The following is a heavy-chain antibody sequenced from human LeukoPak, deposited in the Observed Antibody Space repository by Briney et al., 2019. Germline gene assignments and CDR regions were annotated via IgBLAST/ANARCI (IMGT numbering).Heavy chain of an antibody. J-gene: IGHJ6*03. Sequence: ASVTVSCKASGYTFTSYDINWVRQTPGQGLEWMGWMNPNSGNTGYAQKFQGRVTMTRNTSISTAYMELSSLRSEDTAVYYCARAAKRIQKGYYYHLDVWGKGTTVTV. CDR3: ARAAKRIQKGYYYHLDV. CDR2: MNPNSGNT. CDR1: GYTFTSYD. D-gene: IGHD2-15*01. V-gene: IGHV1-8*01.